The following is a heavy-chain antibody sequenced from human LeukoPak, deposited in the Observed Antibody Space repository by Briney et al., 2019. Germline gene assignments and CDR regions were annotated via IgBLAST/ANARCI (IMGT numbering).Heavy chain of an antibody. CDR2: ISYDGSNK. J-gene: IGHJ4*02. CDR3: ARNFGPYSNILYSLDY. CDR1: GFTFSSHA. V-gene: IGHV3-30-3*01. Sequence: GGSLGLSCAASGFTFSSHAMHWVRQAPGKGLEWVAVISYDGSNKYYADSVKGRFTISRDNSKNTLYLQMNSLRVVDTAVYYCARNFGPYSNILYSLDYWGQGTLVTVSS. D-gene: IGHD6-13*01.